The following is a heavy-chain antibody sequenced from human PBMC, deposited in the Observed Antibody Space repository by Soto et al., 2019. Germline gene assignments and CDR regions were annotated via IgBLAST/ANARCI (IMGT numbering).Heavy chain of an antibody. CDR2: MNPRSGGS. CDR1: GYTFTNYY. V-gene: IGHV1-2*02. D-gene: IGHD1-1*01. CDR3: ARDPPIIGTLRGAPLMAV. J-gene: IGHJ6*02. Sequence: ASVKVSCKVSGYTFTNYYMHWLRQAPGQGLEWMGWMNPRSGGSKYAQAFQDRVTMTRDASISTAYMEMTSLRHGDTAVYFCARDPPIIGTLRGAPLMAVWGQGTTVTVSS.